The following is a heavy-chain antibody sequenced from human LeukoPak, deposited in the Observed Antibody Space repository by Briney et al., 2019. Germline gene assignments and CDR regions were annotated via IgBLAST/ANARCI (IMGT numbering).Heavy chain of an antibody. Sequence: PSETLSLTCTVSGYSISSGYYWGWIRQPPGKGLEWIGSIYHSGSTYYNPSLKSRVTISVDTSKNQFSLKLSSVTAADTAVYYCAREDYYGDPNWFDPWGQGTLVTVSS. D-gene: IGHD4-17*01. V-gene: IGHV4-38-2*02. CDR3: AREDYYGDPNWFDP. CDR2: IYHSGST. CDR1: GYSISSGYY. J-gene: IGHJ5*02.